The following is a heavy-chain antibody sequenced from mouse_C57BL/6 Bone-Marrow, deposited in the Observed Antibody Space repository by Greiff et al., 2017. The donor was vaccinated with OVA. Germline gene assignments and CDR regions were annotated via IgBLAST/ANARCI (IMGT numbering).Heavy chain of an antibody. J-gene: IGHJ2*01. CDR2: IDPSDSET. CDR1: GYTFTSYW. V-gene: IGHV1-52*01. CDR3: AREVYDYDVGYFDY. D-gene: IGHD2-4*01. Sequence: QVQLQQPGAELVRPGSSVKLSCKASGYTFTSYWMHWVKQRPIQGLEWIGNIDPSDSETHYNQKFKDKATLTVDKSSSTAYMQLSSLTSEDSAVYYCAREVYDYDVGYFDYWGKGTTLTVSS.